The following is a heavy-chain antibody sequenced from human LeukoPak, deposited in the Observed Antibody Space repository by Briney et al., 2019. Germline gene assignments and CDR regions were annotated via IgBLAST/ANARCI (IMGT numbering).Heavy chain of an antibody. V-gene: IGHV4-39*07. CDR1: GGSISSSTYY. D-gene: IGHD6-13*01. Sequence: PSETLSLTCTVSGGSISSSTYYWGWIRQPPGNGLEWIGSIYHSGSTYYNPSLKSRVTISVDTSKNQFSLKLSSVTAADTAVYYCARGYSSSWYWRHNWFDPWGQGTLVTVSS. CDR3: ARGYSSSWYWRHNWFDP. J-gene: IGHJ5*02. CDR2: IYHSGST.